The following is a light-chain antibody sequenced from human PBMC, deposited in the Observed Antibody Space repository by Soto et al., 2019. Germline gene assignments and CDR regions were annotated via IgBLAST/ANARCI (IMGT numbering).Light chain of an antibody. CDR1: QTLLYSSNNKNF. CDR2: WAS. CDR3: QQYYTTLYT. J-gene: IGKJ2*01. V-gene: IGKV4-1*01. Sequence: EIVMTQSPDSLAVSLGERATINCKSSQTLLYSSNNKNFLAWYQQKPGQPPKLLFSWASTRASGVPDRFSGSGSGTDFTLTISSLQAEDVAVYYCQQYYTTLYTFGQGTKLEIK.